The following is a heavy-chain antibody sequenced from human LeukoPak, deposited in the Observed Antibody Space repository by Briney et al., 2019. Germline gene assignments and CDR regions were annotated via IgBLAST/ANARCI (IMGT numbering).Heavy chain of an antibody. Sequence: GGSLRLSCAASGFIFSGFWMTWVRQAPGKGLEWVANIKQDGTEKYYVDSVKGRFTISRDNAKNSLYLQMNSLRVGDTAVYYCVRGMGDDYWGQGTLVTVSS. CDR3: VRGMGDDY. J-gene: IGHJ4*02. CDR1: GFIFSGFW. V-gene: IGHV3-7*03. CDR2: IKQDGTEK. D-gene: IGHD3-16*01.